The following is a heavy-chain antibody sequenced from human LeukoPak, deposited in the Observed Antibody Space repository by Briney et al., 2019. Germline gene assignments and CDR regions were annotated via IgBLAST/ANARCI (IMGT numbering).Heavy chain of an antibody. D-gene: IGHD6-13*01. J-gene: IGHJ5*02. V-gene: IGHV5-51*01. Sequence: KPGESLKISCKASGYSFTSYWIGWVRQMPGKGLEWMGIVYPDDSDTRYSPSFQGQVTISADKSISTAYLQWSSLKASDTAMYYCARIMDSSSWYWFDPWGQGTLVTVSS. CDR1: GYSFTSYW. CDR2: VYPDDSDT. CDR3: ARIMDSSSWYWFDP.